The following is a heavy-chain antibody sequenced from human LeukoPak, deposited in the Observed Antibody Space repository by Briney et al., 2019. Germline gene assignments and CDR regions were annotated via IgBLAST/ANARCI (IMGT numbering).Heavy chain of an antibody. CDR1: GGSINNGGFY. CDR2: IFHSGTT. Sequence: SETLSLTCTVSGGSINNGGFYWNWVRQPPGKGLEWIGYIFHSGTTYYNPSLQRRVTISVDRSKNQFSLKWRSVTAADTAVYYCARDHYDFWSGPINWYFDLWGRGTLVTVSS. CDR3: ARDHYDFWSGPINWYFDL. D-gene: IGHD3-3*01. V-gene: IGHV4-30-2*01. J-gene: IGHJ2*01.